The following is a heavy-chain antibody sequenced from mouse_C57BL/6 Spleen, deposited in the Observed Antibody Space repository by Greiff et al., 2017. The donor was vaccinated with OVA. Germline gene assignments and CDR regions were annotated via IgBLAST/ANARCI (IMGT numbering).Heavy chain of an antibody. CDR1: GYSFTGYY. Sequence: EVQLQQSGPELVKPGASVKISCKASGYSFTGYYMNWVKQSPEKSLEWIGEINPSTGGTTYNQKFKAKATLTVDKSSSTAYMQLKSLTSEDAAVYYCARSGRGAMNYWGQGTSVTVSS. CDR2: INPSTGGT. J-gene: IGHJ4*01. V-gene: IGHV1-42*01. D-gene: IGHD3-1*01. CDR3: ARSGRGAMNY.